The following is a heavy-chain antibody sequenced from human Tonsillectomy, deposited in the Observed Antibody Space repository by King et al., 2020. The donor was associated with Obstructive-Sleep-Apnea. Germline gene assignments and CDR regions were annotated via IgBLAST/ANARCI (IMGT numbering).Heavy chain of an antibody. Sequence: VTLKESGPALVRPPQTLTLTCTVSGFSLGTSGMCVTWIRQPPGKALEWLARIDWDDDKNYSTSLKTRLTISKDTSKNQVVLTMTNMDPVDTATYHCARISPATRPNGMDVWGQGTTVTVFS. CDR2: IDWDDDK. V-gene: IGHV2-70*11. CDR3: ARISPATRPNGMDV. J-gene: IGHJ6*02. CDR1: GFSLGTSGMC. D-gene: IGHD6-6*01.